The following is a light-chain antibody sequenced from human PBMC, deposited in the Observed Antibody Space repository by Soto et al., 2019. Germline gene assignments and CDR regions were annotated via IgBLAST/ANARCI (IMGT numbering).Light chain of an antibody. J-gene: IGKJ1*01. CDR2: GAS. Sequence: EIVMTQSPATLSVSPGERATLSCRGSQSVSNNLAWFQQRPGQAPRLLIYGASTRATGIPARFSGSGSGTEFTLTISSLQSEDCAIYYCQQYDNWPPVTFGQGTKVDIK. CDR1: QSVSNN. CDR3: QQYDNWPPVT. V-gene: IGKV3-15*01.